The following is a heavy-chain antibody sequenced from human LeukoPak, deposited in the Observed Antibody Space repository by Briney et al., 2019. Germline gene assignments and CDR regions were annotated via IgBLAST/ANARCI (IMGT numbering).Heavy chain of an antibody. Sequence: GGSLRLSCAASGFTFSSYSMNWVRQAPGKGLEWVSSISSSSSYIYYADSVKGRFTISRDNAKNSLYLQMNSLRAEDTAVYYCARDAPGAAAGTSYFDYWGQGTLVTVSS. D-gene: IGHD6-13*01. CDR2: ISSSSSYI. V-gene: IGHV3-21*01. CDR1: GFTFSSYS. J-gene: IGHJ4*02. CDR3: ARDAPGAAAGTSYFDY.